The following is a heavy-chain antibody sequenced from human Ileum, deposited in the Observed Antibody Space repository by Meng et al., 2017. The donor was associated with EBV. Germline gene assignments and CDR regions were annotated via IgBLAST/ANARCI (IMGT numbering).Heavy chain of an antibody. Sequence: QVQLQQRGAGLLKPSETLSLTCAVYGGSFSGYYWSWIRQPPGKGLEWIGEINHSGSTNYNPSLKSRVTISVDTSKNQFSLKLSSVTAADTAVYYCASAPLVGVDYWGQGPLGTVDS. CDR2: INHSGST. CDR3: ASAPLVGVDY. J-gene: IGHJ4*02. CDR1: GGSFSGYY. V-gene: IGHV4-34*01. D-gene: IGHD2-15*01.